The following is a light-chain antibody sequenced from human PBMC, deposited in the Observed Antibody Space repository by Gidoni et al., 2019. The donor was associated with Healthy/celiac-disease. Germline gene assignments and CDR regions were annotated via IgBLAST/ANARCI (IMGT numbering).Light chain of an antibody. V-gene: IGKV4-1*01. J-gene: IGKJ5*01. Sequence: DIVMTQSPDSLALSLGERATINCKSSQSVLYSSNNKNYLAWYQQKPGKPPKLLIYWASTRETGVPDLFSGSGSGTDFTLTISSLQAEDVAVYYCQQYYSTPFTFXQXTRLEIK. CDR1: QSVLYSSNNKNY. CDR2: WAS. CDR3: QQYYSTPFT.